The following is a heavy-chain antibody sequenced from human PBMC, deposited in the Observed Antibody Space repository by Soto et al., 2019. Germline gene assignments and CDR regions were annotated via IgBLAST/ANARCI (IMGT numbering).Heavy chain of an antibody. Sequence: QLQLQESGPGLVKPSGTLSLTCAISGGSISSSHWWSWVRQSPGKGLEWIGEIFHSGTTSYNPSLKGRVTISVDNSKSQFSLKLDFVTAADTAVYYCARLLVRGGLPEGFEYWGQGTLATVSS. CDR3: ARLLVRGGLPEGFEY. D-gene: IGHD2-8*02. J-gene: IGHJ4*02. CDR2: IFHSGTT. CDR1: GGSISSSHW. V-gene: IGHV4-4*02.